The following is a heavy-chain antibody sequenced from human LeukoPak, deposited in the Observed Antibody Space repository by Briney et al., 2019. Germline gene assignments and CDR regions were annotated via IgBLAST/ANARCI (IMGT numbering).Heavy chain of an antibody. CDR2: ISPYNGET. D-gene: IGHD5-24*01. Sequence: ASVKVSCKASGYTFTSYGINWVRQAPGQGLEWLGWISPYNGETTYAQIFQGRVTLTTDTSTNTVYMDMRSLRPDDTAVYFCARDQFSHGDAFHMWGQGTMVTVSS. J-gene: IGHJ3*02. CDR3: ARDQFSHGDAFHM. V-gene: IGHV1-18*01. CDR1: GYTFTSYG.